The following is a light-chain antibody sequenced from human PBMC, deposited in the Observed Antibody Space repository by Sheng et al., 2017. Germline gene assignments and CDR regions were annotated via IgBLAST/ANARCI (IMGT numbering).Light chain of an antibody. Sequence: EIVLTQSPGTLSLSSGERATLSCRASQSVSSNYLAWYQQKPGQAPRLLIYTASDRATGIPDRFSGSGSGTDFTLTISRLEPEDFAVYYCQQYDSSPVTFGQGTKVEI. CDR2: TAS. V-gene: IGKV3-20*01. CDR3: QQYDSSPVT. CDR1: QSVSSNY. J-gene: IGKJ1*01.